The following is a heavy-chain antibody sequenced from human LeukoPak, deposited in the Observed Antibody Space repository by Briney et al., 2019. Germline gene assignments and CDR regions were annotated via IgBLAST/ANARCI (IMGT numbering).Heavy chain of an antibody. V-gene: IGHV4-34*01. Sequence: SPTLSLTCAVYGGSFSGSYWSWIRHPQGKGWEWIGEFNHSGSTTSNPYLKRRGTISVAAPKDQFSLKRSAVTAADTPVYYCARRRVLLAYCGGDCYHSWRRGAYFDYWGQGTRDSVPS. CDR3: ARRRVLLAYCGGDCYHSWRRGAYFDY. CDR1: GGSFSGSY. CDR2: FNHSGST. J-gene: IGHJ4*02. D-gene: IGHD2-21*02.